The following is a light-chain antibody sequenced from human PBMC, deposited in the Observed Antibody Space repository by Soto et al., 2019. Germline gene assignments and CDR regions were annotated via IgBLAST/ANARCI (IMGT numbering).Light chain of an antibody. J-gene: IGLJ1*01. CDR3: SSYAGSNMGV. V-gene: IGLV1-51*01. CDR1: SSNIGNNF. Sequence: QSVLTQPPSLSAAAGQKVTISCSGSSSNIGNNFVSWYQQLPGAAPKLLTYDNDRRPSGIPDRFSGSKSGTSATLVITGLQTGDEADYYCSSYAGSNMGVFGSGTKLTVL. CDR2: DND.